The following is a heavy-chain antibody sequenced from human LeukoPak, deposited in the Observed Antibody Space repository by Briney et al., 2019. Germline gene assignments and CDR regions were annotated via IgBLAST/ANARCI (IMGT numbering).Heavy chain of an antibody. V-gene: IGHV3-33*01. Sequence: PRGSLRLSCAAPGITFSSFGMHWLRQAPGKGLEWVAFIWYDGSNKYYADSVKGRFTISRDNSKNTLYLQMNSLRAEDTAVYYCARDGTVTAGPFDPWGRGTLVTVSS. CDR3: ARDGTVTAGPFDP. CDR1: GITFSSFG. D-gene: IGHD4-11*01. J-gene: IGHJ5*02. CDR2: IWYDGSNK.